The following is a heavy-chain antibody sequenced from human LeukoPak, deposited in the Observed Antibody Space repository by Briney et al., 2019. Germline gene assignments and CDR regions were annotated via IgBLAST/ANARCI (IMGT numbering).Heavy chain of an antibody. D-gene: IGHD2-2*01. V-gene: IGHV3-48*01. Sequence: GGSLRLSCAASGFTFSSYSMNWVRQAPGKGLEWVSYISSSSGSIYYADSVKGRFTISRDNAKNSLYVQMNSLRAEDTAVYYCATYSSRNAREFQSWGQGTLVTVSS. CDR3: ATYSSRNAREFQS. J-gene: IGHJ1*01. CDR2: ISSSSGSI. CDR1: GFTFSSYS.